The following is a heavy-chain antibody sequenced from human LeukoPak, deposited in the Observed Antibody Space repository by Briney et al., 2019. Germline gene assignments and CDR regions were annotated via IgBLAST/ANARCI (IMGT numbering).Heavy chain of an antibody. CDR2: IYSGGST. J-gene: IGHJ4*02. Sequence: PGGSLRLSCAASGFTFSSYAMSWVRQAPGKGLECVSIIYSGGSTYYADSVKGRFTISRDISKNTLHLQMNSLRAEDTAVYYCARLGYYDALTDILDDFWGQGTLVTVSS. V-gene: IGHV3-53*01. CDR1: GFTFSSYA. D-gene: IGHD3-9*01. CDR3: ARLGYYDALTDILDDF.